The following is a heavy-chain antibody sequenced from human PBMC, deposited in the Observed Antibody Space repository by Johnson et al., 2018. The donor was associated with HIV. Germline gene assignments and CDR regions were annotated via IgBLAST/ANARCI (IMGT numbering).Heavy chain of an antibody. CDR3: AMPLVGGSYWGGSAFDI. Sequence: QVQLVESGGGVVQPGGSLRLSCAASGFTFRTYGIHWVRQAPGKGLEWVAFIRYDGSKKYYTDSVKGRFTISRDNAKNTLYLQMNSLRAEDTAVYYCAMPLVGGSYWGGSAFDIWGQGTMVTVSS. J-gene: IGHJ3*02. CDR2: IRYDGSKK. V-gene: IGHV3-30*02. CDR1: GFTFRTYG. D-gene: IGHD1-26*01.